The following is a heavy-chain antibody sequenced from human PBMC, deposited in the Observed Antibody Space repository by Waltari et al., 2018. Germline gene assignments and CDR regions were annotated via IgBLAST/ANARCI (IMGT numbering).Heavy chain of an antibody. D-gene: IGHD6-13*01. Sequence: QVQLQESGPGLVKPSENLSLTCTVSGGSISSYYWSWIRQPQGKGLEWIGYIYYSGRTHYNPPRKSRVTIAIHTSKNQFSLKLSSVTAAYTAVYYCASYLSNSQLVRMGPCGDFDYWGQGTLVTVSS. J-gene: IGHJ4*02. V-gene: IGHV4-59*01. CDR2: IYYSGRT. CDR3: ASYLSNSQLVRMGPCGDFDY. CDR1: GGSISSYY.